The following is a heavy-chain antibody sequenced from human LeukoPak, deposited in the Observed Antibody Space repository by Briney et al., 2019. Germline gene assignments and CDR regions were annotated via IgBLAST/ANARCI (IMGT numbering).Heavy chain of an antibody. V-gene: IGHV1-18*01. CDR3: ARDPYDFLTGRYSGSGGDY. CDR2: ISGYNGNT. Sequence: ASVKVSCKASGYTFTSYAMNWVRQAPGQGLEWMGWISGYNGNTKYAQNLQGRLTMTTDTSTSTAYMELRNLRSDDTAVYYCARDPYDFLTGRYSGSGGDYWGQGTLVTVSS. J-gene: IGHJ4*02. CDR1: GYTFTSYA. D-gene: IGHD3-9*01.